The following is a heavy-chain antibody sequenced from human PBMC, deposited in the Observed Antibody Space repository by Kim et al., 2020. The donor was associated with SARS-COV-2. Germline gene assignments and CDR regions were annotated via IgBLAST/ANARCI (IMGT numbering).Heavy chain of an antibody. CDR2: ISFDGNND. V-gene: IGHV3-30-3*01. D-gene: IGHD3-10*01. Sequence: GGSLRLSCAASGFTFNTYTMHWVRQATGRGLEWVAAISFDGNNDFYAGSVKGRFTISRDTSKNTLYVQMDSLRPEDTAVYYCAGAHYYGSGSFYHFHYWGQGTLVTVSS. CDR3: AGAHYYGSGSFYHFHY. J-gene: IGHJ4*02. CDR1: GFTFNTYT.